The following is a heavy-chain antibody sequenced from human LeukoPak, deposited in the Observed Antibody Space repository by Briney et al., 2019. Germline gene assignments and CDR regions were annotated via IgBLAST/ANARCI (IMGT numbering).Heavy chain of an antibody. V-gene: IGHV3-21*04. CDR3: TGSMVRGVIIAFDY. CDR1: GFTFSAYN. CDR2: ICSSSTFI. Sequence: GGSLRLSCAASGFTFSAYNMNWVRQAPGKGLEWVSSICSSSTFIKYADSVKGRFTISRDKAKNSLYLQKNSLRAEDTAVYYCTGSMVRGVIIAFDYWGQGTLVTVSS. J-gene: IGHJ4*02. D-gene: IGHD3-10*01.